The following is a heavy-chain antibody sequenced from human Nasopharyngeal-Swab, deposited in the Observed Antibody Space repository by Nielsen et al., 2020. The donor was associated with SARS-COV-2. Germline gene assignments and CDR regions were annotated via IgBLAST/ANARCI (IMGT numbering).Heavy chain of an antibody. J-gene: IGHJ5*02. D-gene: IGHD6-19*01. CDR2: IYYSGST. CDR1: GGSISSSSYY. V-gene: IGHV4-39*01. Sequence: SETLSLTCTVSGGSISSSSYYWGWIRQPPGKGLEWIGSIYYSGSTYYNPSLKSRVTISVDTSKNQFSLKLSSVTAADTAVYYCARHASGYSSAVGWFDPWGQGTLVTVSS. CDR3: ARHASGYSSAVGWFDP.